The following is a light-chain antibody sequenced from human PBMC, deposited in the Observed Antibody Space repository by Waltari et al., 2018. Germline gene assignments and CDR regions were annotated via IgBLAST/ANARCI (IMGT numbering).Light chain of an antibody. V-gene: IGKV3-20*01. CDR2: HTS. CDR1: QSVSRY. CDR3: QKYDSRPAT. J-gene: IGKJ1*01. Sequence: EIVLTQSPGTLSLSPGERATLSCRASQSVSRYLASYQLRPGQAPRLLIYHTSIRATGIPDRFSGSGSGTDFTLTINRLEPEDFAVYYCQKYDSRPATFGQGTKVEIK.